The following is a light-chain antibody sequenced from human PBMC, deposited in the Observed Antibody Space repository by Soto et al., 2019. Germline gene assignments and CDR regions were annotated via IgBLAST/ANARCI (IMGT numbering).Light chain of an antibody. CDR3: QQDYNLPIT. CDR2: GAS. J-gene: IGKJ5*01. V-gene: IGKV3D-7*01. Sequence: EIVLTQSPATLALSPGGRATLSCRASQSVSSSYLPWYKQKPGKAPRPLIYGASSRATGIPARFSGSGSGTDFTLTISSLQPEDFAVYYCQQDYNLPITFGQGTRLEIK. CDR1: QSVSSSY.